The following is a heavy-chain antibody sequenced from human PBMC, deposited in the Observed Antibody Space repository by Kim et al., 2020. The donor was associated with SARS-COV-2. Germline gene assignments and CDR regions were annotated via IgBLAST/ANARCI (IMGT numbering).Heavy chain of an antibody. CDR3: ARGHRSFDY. CDR1: GFTLSVYS. V-gene: IGHV3-21*01. J-gene: IGHJ4*02. Sequence: LSLTCAASGFTLSVYSMNWVRQAPGKGLEWVSSISTDSANYIYYADSVKGRFTISRDSAKISLYLQMNGLRAEDTAMYYCARGHRSFDYWGQGTLVTVSS. CDR2: ISTDSANYI.